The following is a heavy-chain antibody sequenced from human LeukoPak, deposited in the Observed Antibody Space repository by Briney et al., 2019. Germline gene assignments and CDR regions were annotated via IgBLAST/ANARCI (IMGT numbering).Heavy chain of an antibody. CDR1: GYTFTGYY. CDR2: INPNSGGT. CDR3: AREFQYLDFDDYVEYYGMDV. J-gene: IGHJ6*02. D-gene: IGHD4-17*01. Sequence: ASVKVSCKASGYTFTGYYMHWVRQAPGQGLEWMGWINPNSGGTNYAQKFQGRVTMTRNTSISTAYMELSRLRSDDTAVYYCAREFQYLDFDDYVEYYGMDVWGQGTTVTVSS. V-gene: IGHV1-2*02.